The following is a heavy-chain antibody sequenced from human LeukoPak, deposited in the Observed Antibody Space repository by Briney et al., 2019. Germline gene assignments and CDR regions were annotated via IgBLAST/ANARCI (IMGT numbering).Heavy chain of an antibody. J-gene: IGHJ4*02. Sequence: PGGSLRLSCAASGFTFSSYAMSWVRQAPGKGLERVSAISGSGGSTYYADSVKGRFTISRDNSKNTLYLQMNSLRAEDTAVYYCAKQKPTNYDFWSGYWFDYWGQGTLVTVSS. CDR1: GFTFSSYA. D-gene: IGHD3-3*01. CDR3: AKQKPTNYDFWSGYWFDY. CDR2: ISGSGGST. V-gene: IGHV3-23*01.